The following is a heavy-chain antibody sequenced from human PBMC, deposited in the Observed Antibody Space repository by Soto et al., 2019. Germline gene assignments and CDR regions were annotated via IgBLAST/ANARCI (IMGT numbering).Heavy chain of an antibody. V-gene: IGHV3-74*01. CDR3: ARVGDDSTGYKY. J-gene: IGHJ4*02. CDR2: INRDGSST. CDR1: GFTFSNYW. D-gene: IGHD3-22*01. Sequence: EVQLVESGGGLVQPGGSLRLSCAASGFTFSNYWMHWVRKAPGKGLVWVSRINRDGSSTSYADSVKGRFTISRDNAKNTLYLQMNSLRAEDTAAYYCARVGDDSTGYKYWGQGTLVTVSS.